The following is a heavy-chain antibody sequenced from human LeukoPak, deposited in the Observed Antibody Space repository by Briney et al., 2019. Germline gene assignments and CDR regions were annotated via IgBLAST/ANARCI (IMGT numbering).Heavy chain of an antibody. Sequence: SETLSLTCTVSGGSISSSSFYWGWIRQPPGKGLEWIGSVYYSGSTYYNPSLKSRVTLSVDTSKNQFSLKLSSVTAADTAVYYCARHRGLYAPGDYMDVWGKGTTVTVSS. D-gene: IGHD2/OR15-2a*01. CDR3: ARHRGLYAPGDYMDV. CDR2: VYYSGST. V-gene: IGHV4-39*01. J-gene: IGHJ6*03. CDR1: GGSISSSSFY.